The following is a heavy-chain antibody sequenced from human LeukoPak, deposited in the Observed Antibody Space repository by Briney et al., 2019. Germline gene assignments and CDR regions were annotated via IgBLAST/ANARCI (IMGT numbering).Heavy chain of an antibody. CDR1: GGSISSSSYY. CDR3: ARKARRVVISNWFDP. Sequence: SETLSLTCTVSGGSISSSSYYWGWIRQPPGKGLEWIGSIYYSGSTYYNPSLKSRVTISVDTSKNQFSLKLSSVTAADTAVYYCARKARRVVISNWFDPWGQGTLVTVSS. J-gene: IGHJ5*02. D-gene: IGHD3-22*01. CDR2: IYYSGST. V-gene: IGHV4-39*07.